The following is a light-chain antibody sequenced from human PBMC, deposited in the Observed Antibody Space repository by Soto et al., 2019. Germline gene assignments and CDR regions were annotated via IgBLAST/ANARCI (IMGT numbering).Light chain of an antibody. CDR2: KAS. CDR3: QHYNS. Sequence: DIQMTQSPSTLSASVGDRVTITCRASQSVSSWLAWYQQKPGKAPKLLIYKASSLESGVPSRFSGSGSGTEFTLTISRLQPDDSATYYCQHYNSFGPGTKVDIK. CDR1: QSVSSW. V-gene: IGKV1-5*03. J-gene: IGKJ3*01.